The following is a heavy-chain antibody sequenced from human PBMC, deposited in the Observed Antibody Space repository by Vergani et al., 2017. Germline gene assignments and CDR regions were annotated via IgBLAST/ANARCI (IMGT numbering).Heavy chain of an antibody. CDR1: GFTFSSYA. Sequence: EVQLLESGGGLVQPGGSLRLSCAASGFTFSSYAMSWVRQAPGKGLEWVSAISGSGGSTYYADSVKGRFTISRDNAKNSLYLQMNSLRAEDTAVYYCARIAARPKDNYYYYGMDVWGQGTTVTVSS. CDR3: ARIAARPKDNYYYYGMDV. V-gene: IGHV3-23*01. D-gene: IGHD6-6*01. J-gene: IGHJ6*02. CDR2: ISGSGGST.